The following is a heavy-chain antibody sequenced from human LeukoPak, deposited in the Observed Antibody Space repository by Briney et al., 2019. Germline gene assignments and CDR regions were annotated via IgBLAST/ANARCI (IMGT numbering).Heavy chain of an antibody. CDR1: GFTFSSYW. J-gene: IGHJ5*02. Sequence: GGSLRLSCAASGFTFSSYWMSWVRQAPGKGLEWVANIKQDGSEKYYVDSVKGRFAISRDNAKNSLYLQMSSLRAEDTAVYYCARVSKPIHDYGDYYPWGQGTLVTVSS. V-gene: IGHV3-7*01. D-gene: IGHD4-17*01. CDR2: IKQDGSEK. CDR3: ARVSKPIHDYGDYYP.